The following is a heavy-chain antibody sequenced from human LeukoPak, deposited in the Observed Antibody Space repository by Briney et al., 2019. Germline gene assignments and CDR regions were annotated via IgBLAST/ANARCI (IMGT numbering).Heavy chain of an antibody. Sequence: SETLSLTCAVSGGSISSSNWWSWVRQPPGKGLEWIGEIYHSGSTNYNPSLKSRVTISVDTSKNQFSLKLSSVAAADTAVYYCARDLFIAARRRGAFDIWGQGTMVTVSS. CDR3: ARDLFIAARRRGAFDI. J-gene: IGHJ3*02. D-gene: IGHD6-6*01. CDR1: GGSISSSNW. CDR2: IYHSGST. V-gene: IGHV4-4*02.